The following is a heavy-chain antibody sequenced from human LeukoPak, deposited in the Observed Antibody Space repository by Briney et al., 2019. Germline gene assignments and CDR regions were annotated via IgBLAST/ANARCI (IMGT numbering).Heavy chain of an antibody. D-gene: IGHD2-15*01. J-gene: IGHJ6*02. Sequence: ASVKVSCKASGYTFTSYDIDWVRQATGQGLEWMGWMNPNSGNTGYAQKFQGRVTMTRNTSISTAYMELSSLRSEDTAVYYCARGYQYCSGGSCYSEGMDVWGQGTTVTVSS. CDR3: ARGYQYCSGGSCYSEGMDV. CDR2: MNPNSGNT. V-gene: IGHV1-8*01. CDR1: GYTFTSYD.